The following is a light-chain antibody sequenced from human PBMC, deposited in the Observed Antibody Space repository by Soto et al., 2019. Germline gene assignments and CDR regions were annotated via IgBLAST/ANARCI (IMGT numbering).Light chain of an antibody. V-gene: IGLV1-40*01. CDR1: SSNIGAGYD. Sequence: QSVLTQPPSVSGAPGQMVTIYCTGSSSNIGAGYDVHWYQQLPGTAPKLLIYGNSNRPSGVPDRFSGSKSGTSASLAITGLQAEDEADYDCQSYDSSLSGYVVFGGGTKLTVL. J-gene: IGLJ2*01. CDR3: QSYDSSLSGYVV. CDR2: GNS.